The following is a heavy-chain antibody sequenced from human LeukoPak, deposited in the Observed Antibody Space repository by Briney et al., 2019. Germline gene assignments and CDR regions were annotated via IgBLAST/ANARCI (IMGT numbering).Heavy chain of an antibody. CDR3: ARSGPYYYGSGSYGWFDP. CDR2: IYHSGST. CDR1: GYSISSGYY. D-gene: IGHD3-10*01. J-gene: IGHJ5*02. V-gene: IGHV4-38-2*02. Sequence: SETLSLTCTVSGYSISSGYYWGWIRQPPGKGLEWIGSIYHSGSTYYNPSLKSRVTISVDTSKNQFSLKLSSVTAADTAVYYCARSGPYYYGSGSYGWFDPWGQGTLVTVSS.